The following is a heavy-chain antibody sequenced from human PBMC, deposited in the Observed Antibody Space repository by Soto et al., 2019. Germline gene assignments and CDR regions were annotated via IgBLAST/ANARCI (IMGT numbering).Heavy chain of an antibody. CDR2: IYYSGST. Sequence: SETLSLTCTVSGGSVSSGSYYWSWIRQPPGKGPEWIGYIYYSGSTNYNPSLKSRVTISVDTAKNQFSLKVSSVTAADTAVYYCASFSFSLVRGVSSFPRDGDPRGYNYGLGVWGQGTTVTVSS. V-gene: IGHV4-61*01. CDR1: GGSVSSGSYY. J-gene: IGHJ6*02. D-gene: IGHD3-10*01. CDR3: ASFSFSLVRGVSSFPRDGDPRGYNYGLGV.